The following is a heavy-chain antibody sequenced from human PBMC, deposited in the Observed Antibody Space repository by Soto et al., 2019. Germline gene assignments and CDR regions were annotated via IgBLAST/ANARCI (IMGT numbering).Heavy chain of an antibody. CDR2: ISSDGSNK. CDR1: GFTFSSYG. CDR3: AIECLGYCSGGSCFGNWFDP. D-gene: IGHD2-15*01. V-gene: IGHV3-30*03. Sequence: GGSLRLSCAASGFTFSSYGMHWVRQAPGKGLGWVAVISSDGSNKNYADSVKGRFTISRDNSKNTLYLQMNSLRAEDTAVYYCAIECLGYCSGGSCFGNWFDPWGQGTLVTVSS. J-gene: IGHJ5*02.